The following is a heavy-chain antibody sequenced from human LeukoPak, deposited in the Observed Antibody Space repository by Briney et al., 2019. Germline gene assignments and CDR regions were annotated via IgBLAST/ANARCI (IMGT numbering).Heavy chain of an antibody. Sequence: GGSLRLSCTASGFTFGDYAMSWVRQAPGKGLEWVGFIRGKAYGGTTEYAASVKGRFTISRDDSKSIAYLQMNSLKTEDKAVYYCTRDHMGYCSSTSCYGFYYYYYGMDVWGKGTTVTVSS. CDR2: IRGKAYGGTT. D-gene: IGHD2-2*01. J-gene: IGHJ6*04. CDR3: TRDHMGYCSSTSCYGFYYYYYGMDV. CDR1: GFTFGDYA. V-gene: IGHV3-49*04.